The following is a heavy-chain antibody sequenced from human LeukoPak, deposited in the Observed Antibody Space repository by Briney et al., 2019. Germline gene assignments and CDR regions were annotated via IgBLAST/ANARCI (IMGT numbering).Heavy chain of an antibody. CDR2: IYSGGST. D-gene: IGHD4-17*01. J-gene: IGHJ4*02. V-gene: IGHV3-53*01. Sequence: GGSLRLSSAASGFTVSSHYMTSVRQAPGKRLEWVSVIYSGGSTYYADSVKGRFTISRDNSKNTLYLQMKSLRAEDTAVYYCARLDDYGDCVDYWGQGTLVTVSS. CDR1: GFTVSSHY. CDR3: ARLDDYGDCVDY.